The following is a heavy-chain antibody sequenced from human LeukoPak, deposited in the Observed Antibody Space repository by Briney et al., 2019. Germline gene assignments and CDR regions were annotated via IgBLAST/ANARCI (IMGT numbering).Heavy chain of an antibody. J-gene: IGHJ3*02. CDR1: GYTFTSYA. Sequence: GASVKVSCKASGYTFTSYAMHWVRQAPGQRLEWMGWINAGNGNTKYSQKFQGRVTITRDTSASTAYMELSSLRSDDTAVYYCAREGYGGADDAFDIWGQGTMVTVSS. CDR2: INAGNGNT. CDR3: AREGYGGADDAFDI. D-gene: IGHD4-23*01. V-gene: IGHV1-3*01.